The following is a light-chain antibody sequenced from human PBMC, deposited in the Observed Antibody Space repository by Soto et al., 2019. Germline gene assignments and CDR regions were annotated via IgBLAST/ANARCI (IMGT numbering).Light chain of an antibody. CDR2: DVS. J-gene: IGKJ1*01. Sequence: DIQMTQSASTLSASVGDRVTITCRASQSISRWLAWYQQKPGKAPKLLIYDVSSLESGVPSRFSDSGSGTEFTLTISRLQPDDSATYYCQQYNTFWTFGQGTKVEIK. CDR3: QQYNTFWT. V-gene: IGKV1-5*01. CDR1: QSISRW.